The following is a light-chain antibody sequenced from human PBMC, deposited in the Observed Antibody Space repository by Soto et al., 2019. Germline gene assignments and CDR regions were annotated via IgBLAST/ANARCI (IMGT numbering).Light chain of an antibody. CDR3: AAWDDSLNGFG. Sequence: QPVLTQPPSASGTPGHRVTISCSGSSSNIGANTVNWYQQLPGTAPKVLIYVDNQRPSGVPDRFSASKSGTSASLDISGLQSEDEADFYCAAWDDSLNGFGFGTGTKLTVL. J-gene: IGLJ1*01. V-gene: IGLV1-44*01. CDR1: SSNIGANT. CDR2: VDN.